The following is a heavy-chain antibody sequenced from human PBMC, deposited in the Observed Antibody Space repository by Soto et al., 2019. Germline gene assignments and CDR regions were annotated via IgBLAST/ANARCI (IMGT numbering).Heavy chain of an antibody. D-gene: IGHD5-18*01. CDR3: ARGPTKGYLPYFDY. J-gene: IGHJ4*02. CDR1: GDSVSSNSAA. Sequence: SPTLSLPCAISGDSVSSNSAAWNWIRQSPSRGLEWLGRTYYRSKWFNNYALSVKSRITINPDTSKNQFSLQLNSVTPEDTAVYYCARGPTKGYLPYFDYWGQGTLVTVSS. CDR2: TYYRSKWFN. V-gene: IGHV6-1*01.